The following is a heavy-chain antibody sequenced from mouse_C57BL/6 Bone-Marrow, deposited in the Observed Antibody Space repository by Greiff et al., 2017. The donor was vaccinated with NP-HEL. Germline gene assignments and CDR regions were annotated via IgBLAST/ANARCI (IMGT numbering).Heavy chain of an antibody. V-gene: IGHV5-6*01. Sequence: EVKLVESGGDLVKPGGSLKLSCAASGFTFSSYGMSWVRQTPDKRLEWVATISSGGSYTYYPDSVKGRFTISRDNAKNTLYLQMSSLKSEDTAMYYCARPPFDYWGQGTTLTVSS. CDR2: ISSGGSYT. CDR1: GFTFSSYG. J-gene: IGHJ2*01. CDR3: ARPPFDY.